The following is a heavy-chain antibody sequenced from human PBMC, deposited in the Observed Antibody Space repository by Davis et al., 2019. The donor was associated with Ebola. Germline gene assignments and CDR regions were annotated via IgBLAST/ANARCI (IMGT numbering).Heavy chain of an antibody. D-gene: IGHD2-15*01. J-gene: IGHJ4*02. V-gene: IGHV3-33*01. Sequence: GESLKISCAASGFTFTTYGMNWVRQAPGKGLQWVAVIWSDGSNTYYGDSVKGRFTISRDNSKNTVYLQMESLRAEDTAVYYCARGPGSAVHLSHYDNWGQGTLVTVSP. CDR2: IWSDGSNT. CDR1: GFTFTTYG. CDR3: ARGPGSAVHLSHYDN.